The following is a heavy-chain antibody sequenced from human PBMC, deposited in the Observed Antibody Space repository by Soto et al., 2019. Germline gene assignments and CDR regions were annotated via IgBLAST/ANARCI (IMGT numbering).Heavy chain of an antibody. V-gene: IGHV3-23*01. Sequence: EVQLLESGGGLVQPGGSLRLSCSGSGFTFANYAMSWVRQAPGKGLEWVSGISSSGGSTYYADSVEGRFTISRDNSKNTLYLQMNSLRAEDTAVYYCARDWRVWFGDLNFDYWGQGTLVTVSS. CDR3: ARDWRVWFGDLNFDY. D-gene: IGHD3-10*01. CDR1: GFTFANYA. J-gene: IGHJ4*02. CDR2: ISSSGGST.